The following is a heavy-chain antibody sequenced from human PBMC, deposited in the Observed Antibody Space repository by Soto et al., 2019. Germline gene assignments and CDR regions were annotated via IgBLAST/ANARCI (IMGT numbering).Heavy chain of an antibody. CDR2: IYWDDAK. V-gene: IGHV2-5*02. CDR1: GFSLSTSGVG. Sequence: QITLTESGPTLVKPTQTLTPTCTFSGFSLSTSGVGVGWIRQTPGKALEWLALIYWDDAKRYRPFLKSRLTITKDNSKIQGVLTMTNMDPVDTATYYCARRLKESGTFYAFWSGHVVSYFGSWGQGTRVTVSS. J-gene: IGHJ4*02. CDR3: ARRLKESGTFYAFWSGHVVSYFGS. D-gene: IGHD3-3*01.